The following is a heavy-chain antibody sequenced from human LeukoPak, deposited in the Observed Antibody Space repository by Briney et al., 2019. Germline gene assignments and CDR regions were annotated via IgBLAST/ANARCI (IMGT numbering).Heavy chain of an antibody. CDR3: ASIRGTFGY. CDR1: GFTFSDHF. D-gene: IGHD1-26*01. V-gene: IGHV3-72*01. J-gene: IGHJ4*02. CDR2: TRNKANSYIT. Sequence: WGSLRLSCAASGFTFSDHFLDWVRQAPGKGLEWVGRTRNKANSYITEYAASVKGRFTISRDDSKNSLYLQMSSLKTDDTAMYYCASIRGTFGYWGQGTLVTVSS.